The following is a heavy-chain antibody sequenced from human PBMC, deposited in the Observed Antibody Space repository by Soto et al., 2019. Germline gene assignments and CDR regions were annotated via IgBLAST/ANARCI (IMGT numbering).Heavy chain of an antibody. CDR1: GGSVSTGSYY. V-gene: IGHV4-61*01. CDR3: ARGGYYGSGSPDTHYYYGIDV. Sequence: QVQLQESGPGLVKPSETLSLTCTVSGGSVSTGSYYWSWIRQPPGKGLEWIGYIYYSGSTNYNPSLKSRVTISVDTSKNQFSLKLSSVTAADTAVYYCARGGYYGSGSPDTHYYYGIDVWGQGTTVTVSS. J-gene: IGHJ6*02. CDR2: IYYSGST. D-gene: IGHD3-10*01.